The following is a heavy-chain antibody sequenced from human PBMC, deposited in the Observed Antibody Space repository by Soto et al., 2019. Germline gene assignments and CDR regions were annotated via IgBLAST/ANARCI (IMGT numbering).Heavy chain of an antibody. Sequence: GASVKVSCKASGYTFTSYAMHWVRQAPGQRLEWMGWINAGNGNTKYSQKFQGRVTITRDTSASTAYMELSSLRSEDTAVYYCARYSGGSYYFDYWGQGTLVTVSS. CDR2: INAGNGNT. V-gene: IGHV1-3*01. D-gene: IGHD1-26*01. CDR3: ARYSGGSYYFDY. J-gene: IGHJ4*02. CDR1: GYTFTSYA.